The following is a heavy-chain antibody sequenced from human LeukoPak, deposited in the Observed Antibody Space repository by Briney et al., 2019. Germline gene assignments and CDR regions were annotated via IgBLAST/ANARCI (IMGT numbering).Heavy chain of an antibody. Sequence: GGSLRLSCAASGFAFSSYGMHWVRQAPGKGLEWVAVIWYDGSNKYYADSVKGRFTISRDNFKNSLYLEMNSLRAEDTAVYYCAGVRLGYWGQGTLVTVSS. D-gene: IGHD3-10*01. J-gene: IGHJ4*02. CDR3: AGVRLGY. V-gene: IGHV3-33*01. CDR1: GFAFSSYG. CDR2: IWYDGSNK.